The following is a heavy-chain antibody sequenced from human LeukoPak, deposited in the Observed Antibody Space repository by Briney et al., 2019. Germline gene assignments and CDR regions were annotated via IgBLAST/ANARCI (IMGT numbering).Heavy chain of an antibody. V-gene: IGHV3-7*01. CDR3: ARDAMTTVINDY. D-gene: IGHD4-11*01. J-gene: IGHJ4*02. Sequence: QPGGSLRLSCAASGFIFSRYWMSWVRQAPGKGLEWVANINQDGCEIHYVDSVKGRFTISRDNAKNSLYLQMNSLRAEDTAVYYCARDAMTTVINDYWGQGTLVTVSS. CDR1: GFIFSRYW. CDR2: INQDGCEI.